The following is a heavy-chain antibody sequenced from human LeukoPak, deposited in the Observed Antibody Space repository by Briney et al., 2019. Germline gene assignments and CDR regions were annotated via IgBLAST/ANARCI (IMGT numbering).Heavy chain of an antibody. Sequence: ASVKVSCKASGYTFTSYDINWVRQATGQGLEWMGWMNPNSGNTGYAQKFQGRVTMTRNTSISTAYMELSSLRSEDTAVYYCARRINYDSSGYYFIDAFDIWGQGTMVTVSS. J-gene: IGHJ3*02. CDR3: ARRINYDSSGYYFIDAFDI. D-gene: IGHD3-22*01. CDR1: GYTFTSYD. V-gene: IGHV1-8*01. CDR2: MNPNSGNT.